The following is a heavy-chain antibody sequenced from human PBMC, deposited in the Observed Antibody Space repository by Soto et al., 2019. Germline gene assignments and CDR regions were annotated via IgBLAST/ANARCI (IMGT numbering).Heavy chain of an antibody. CDR2: IYYSGST. J-gene: IGHJ4*02. CDR1: GGSISSTSYY. D-gene: IGHD3-22*01. V-gene: IGHV4-39*01. Sequence: SETLSLTCTVSGGSISSTSYYWAWIRQPPGKGPEWIGSIYYSGSTYYNPSLKSRVTISRDTSKNQFSLKLSSVTAADTAVYYCARRTNYHDSTGYFYWGQGSLVTVSS. CDR3: ARRTNYHDSTGYFY.